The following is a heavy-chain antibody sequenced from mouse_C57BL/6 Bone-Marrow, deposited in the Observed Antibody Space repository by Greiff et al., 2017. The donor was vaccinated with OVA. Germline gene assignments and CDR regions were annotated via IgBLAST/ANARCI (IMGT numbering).Heavy chain of an antibody. CDR2: ISSGGSYT. V-gene: IGHV5-6*01. J-gene: IGHJ3*01. CDR1: GFTFSSYG. D-gene: IGHD6-2*01. Sequence: VQLKESGGDLVKPGGSLKLSCAASGFTFSSYGMSWVRQTPDKRLEWVATISSGGSYTYYPDSVKGRFTISRDNAKNTLYLQMSSLKSEDTAMYYCARHSLELVYWGQGTLVTVSA. CDR3: ARHSLELVY.